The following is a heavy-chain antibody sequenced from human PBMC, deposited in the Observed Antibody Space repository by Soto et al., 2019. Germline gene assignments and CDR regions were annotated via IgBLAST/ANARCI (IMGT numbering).Heavy chain of an antibody. J-gene: IGHJ5*02. Sequence: QVRLVESGVGVVQPGRSLRLSCTASGFSFSSYAMYWFRQPPGKGLEWVAVISHDGINKHYADSVKGRVTVSRDNSNHALDLQLNSLRGEDTAMYYCARDMYSSDYFVKWFEPWGQGTLVTVSS. CDR2: ISHDGINK. D-gene: IGHD6-19*01. V-gene: IGHV3-30-3*01. CDR3: ARDMYSSDYFVKWFEP. CDR1: GFSFSSYA.